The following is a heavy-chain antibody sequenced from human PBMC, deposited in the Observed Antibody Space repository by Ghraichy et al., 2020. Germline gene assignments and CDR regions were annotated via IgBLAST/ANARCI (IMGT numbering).Heavy chain of an antibody. CDR2: INPSGGST. CDR3: ARGVGYCSGGSCPTNWFDP. V-gene: IGHV1-46*01. J-gene: IGHJ5*02. D-gene: IGHD2-15*01. CDR1: GYTFTSYY. Sequence: ASVKVSCKASGYTFTSYYMHWVRQAPGQGLEWMGIINPSGGSTSYAQKFRGRVTMTRDTSTSTVYMELSSLRSEDTAVYYCARGVGYCSGGSCPTNWFDPWGQGTLVTVSS.